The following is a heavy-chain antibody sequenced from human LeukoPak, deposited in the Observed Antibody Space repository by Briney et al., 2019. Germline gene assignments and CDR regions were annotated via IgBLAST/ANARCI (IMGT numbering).Heavy chain of an antibody. Sequence: AGSLRLSCAASGFTFSSYSMNWLRQAQGKGLEWGSYISSTNGYIYYADSVRGRFTISRDNAKNTLYLHMNSLGAEDTAVYYCARAGNYYGRHTNWFDPWGQGTLVTVSS. CDR1: GFTFSSYS. CDR3: ARAGNYYGRHTNWFDP. V-gene: IGHV3-21*01. CDR2: ISSTNGYI. D-gene: IGHD3-10*01. J-gene: IGHJ5*02.